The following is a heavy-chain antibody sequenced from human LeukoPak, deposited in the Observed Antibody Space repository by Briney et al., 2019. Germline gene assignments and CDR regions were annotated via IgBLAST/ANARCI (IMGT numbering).Heavy chain of an antibody. J-gene: IGHJ3*02. CDR1: GFTFSSYA. D-gene: IGHD2-2*01. CDR2: ISGSGGST. V-gene: IGHV3-23*01. Sequence: GGSLRLSCAASGFTFSSYAMSWVRQAPGKGLEWVSAISGSGGSTYYADSVKGRFTISRDNSKNTLYLQMNSLRAEDTAVYYCAKDIVVVPAAKGGAFDIWGQGTMVTISS. CDR3: AKDIVVVPAAKGGAFDI.